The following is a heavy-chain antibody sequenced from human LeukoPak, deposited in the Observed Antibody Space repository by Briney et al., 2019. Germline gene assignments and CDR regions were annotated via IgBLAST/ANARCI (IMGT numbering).Heavy chain of an antibody. D-gene: IGHD3-9*01. Sequence: PGGSLRLSCAASGFTFSSYAMHWVRQAPGKGLEWVAVVSYDGSNKYYADYVKGRFTISRDNSKNTLYLQMNSLRAEDTAVYYCASEGNHILTARTYYFDYWGQGTLVTVSS. CDR1: GFTFSSYA. J-gene: IGHJ4*02. V-gene: IGHV3-30*04. CDR2: VSYDGSNK. CDR3: ASEGNHILTARTYYFDY.